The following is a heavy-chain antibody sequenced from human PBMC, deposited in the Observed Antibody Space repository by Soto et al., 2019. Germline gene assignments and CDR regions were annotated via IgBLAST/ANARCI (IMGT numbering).Heavy chain of an antibody. V-gene: IGHV3-15*01. CDR3: TTDHWS. CDR1: EYTFSDAW. Sequence: PGGSLRLSCVVFEYTFSDAWMSWVRQAPGKELEWVARINRNIDGETTDYAAPVEGRFTIARDDSKNTLYLQMSSLKIEDTAVYFCTTDHWSWGQGTLVTVSS. D-gene: IGHD3-3*01. CDR2: INRNIDGETT. J-gene: IGHJ4*02.